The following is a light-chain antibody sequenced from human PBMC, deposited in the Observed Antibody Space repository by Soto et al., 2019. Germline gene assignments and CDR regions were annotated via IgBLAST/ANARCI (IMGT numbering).Light chain of an antibody. Sequence: IVMTQSPDSLAVSLGERATINCESSQSVLFTSNNKNYLAWYQQKPGQPPKLLLSWASARESGVPERFSGSGSGTLFTLSISSLQAEDVAVYYCQQYYTLPLTFGGGTKVEIK. CDR1: QSVLFTSNNKNY. V-gene: IGKV4-1*01. CDR3: QQYYTLPLT. CDR2: WAS. J-gene: IGKJ4*01.